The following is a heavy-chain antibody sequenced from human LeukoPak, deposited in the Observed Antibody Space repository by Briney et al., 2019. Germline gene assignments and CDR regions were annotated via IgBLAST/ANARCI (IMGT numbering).Heavy chain of an antibody. CDR2: IKQDGSEK. J-gene: IGHJ4*02. V-gene: IGHV3-7*01. D-gene: IGHD6-13*01. Sequence: PGWSLRLSCAASGFTFSSYWMSWVRQAPGKGLEWVANIKQDGSEKYYVDSVKGRFTISRDNAKNSLYLQMNSLRAEDTAVYYCARSSSWYWHYFDYWGQGTLVTVSS. CDR3: ARSSSWYWHYFDY. CDR1: GFTFSSYW.